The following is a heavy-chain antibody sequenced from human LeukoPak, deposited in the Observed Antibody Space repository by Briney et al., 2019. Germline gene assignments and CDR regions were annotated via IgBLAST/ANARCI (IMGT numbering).Heavy chain of an antibody. Sequence: GGSLRLSCAASGFTFSIYWMSWVRQAPGKGLEWVANIKQDGSEKYYVDSVKGRFTISRDNAKNSLYLQMNSLRAEDTAVYYCAKAATVTTRSDYWGQGTLVTVSS. V-gene: IGHV3-7*03. CDR2: IKQDGSEK. CDR1: GFTFSIYW. CDR3: AKAATVTTRSDY. J-gene: IGHJ4*02. D-gene: IGHD4-17*01.